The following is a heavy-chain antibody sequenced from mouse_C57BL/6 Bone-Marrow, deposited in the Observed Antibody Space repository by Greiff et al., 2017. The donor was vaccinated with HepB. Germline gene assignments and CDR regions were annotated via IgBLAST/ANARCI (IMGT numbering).Heavy chain of an antibody. Sequence: QVQLKQSGTELVKPGASVKLSCKASGYTFTSYWMHWVKQRPGQGLEWIGNINPSNGGTNYNEKFKSKATLTVDKSSSTAYMQLSSLTSEDSAVYYCARALSNLYAMDYWGQGTSVTVSS. V-gene: IGHV1-53*01. J-gene: IGHJ4*01. CDR1: GYTFTSYW. CDR2: INPSNGGT. CDR3: ARALSNLYAMDY. D-gene: IGHD2-5*01.